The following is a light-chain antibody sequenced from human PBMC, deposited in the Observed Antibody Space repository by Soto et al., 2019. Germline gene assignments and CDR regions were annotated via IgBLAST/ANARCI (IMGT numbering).Light chain of an antibody. J-gene: IGKJ1*01. CDR3: QQLNSYPRT. V-gene: IGKV1-9*01. Sequence: IHLTHSPSSLSASLGGIVTITFRASQGISSYLAWYQQKPGKAPKLLIYAASTLQSGVPSRFSGSGSGTDFTLTISSLQPEDFATYYCQQLNSYPRTFGQGTKVDIK. CDR2: AAS. CDR1: QGISSY.